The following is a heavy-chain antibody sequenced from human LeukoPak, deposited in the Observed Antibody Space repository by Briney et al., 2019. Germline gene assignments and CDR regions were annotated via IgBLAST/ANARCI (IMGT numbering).Heavy chain of an antibody. J-gene: IGHJ4*02. CDR1: GYSISSGYY. Sequence: SETLSLTCTVSGYSISSGYYWGWIRQPPGRGLEWIGSISHSGSTYYNPSLKSRVTISVDTSKNQFSLKLSSVTAADTAVYYCARAIEVKNAYFDYWGQGTLVTVSS. CDR2: ISHSGST. CDR3: ARAIEVKNAYFDY. V-gene: IGHV4-38-2*02. D-gene: IGHD1-1*01.